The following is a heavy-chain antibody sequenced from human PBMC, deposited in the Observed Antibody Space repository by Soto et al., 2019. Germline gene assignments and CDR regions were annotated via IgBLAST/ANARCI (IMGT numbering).Heavy chain of an antibody. Sequence: QVQLVQSGAEVKKPGSSVKVSCKASGGTFSSYTISWVRQAPGQGLEWMGRIIPILGIANYAQKFQGRVTIPANKSTSTAYMALSSLRSEAKAVYSCARDALVLQPWLQTYGMDVWGQGTTVTVSS. CDR1: GGTFSSYT. CDR2: IIPILGIA. D-gene: IGHD6-19*01. CDR3: ARDALVLQPWLQTYGMDV. V-gene: IGHV1-69*08. J-gene: IGHJ6*02.